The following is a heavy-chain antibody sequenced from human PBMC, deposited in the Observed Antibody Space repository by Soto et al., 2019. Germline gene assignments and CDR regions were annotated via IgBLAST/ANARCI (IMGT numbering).Heavy chain of an antibody. CDR3: ARDRGDRQWLAPGAFDI. CDR2: INPNSGGT. V-gene: IGHV1-2*04. CDR1: GYTFTGYY. Sequence: ASVKVSCKASGYTFTGYYMHWVRQAPGQGLEWMGWINPNSGGTNYAQKFQGWVTMTRDTSISTAYMELSRLRSDDTAVYYCARDRGDRQWLAPGAFDIWGQGTMVTVSS. J-gene: IGHJ3*02. D-gene: IGHD6-19*01.